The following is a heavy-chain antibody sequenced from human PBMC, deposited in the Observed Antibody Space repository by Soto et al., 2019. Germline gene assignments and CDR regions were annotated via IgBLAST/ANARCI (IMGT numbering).Heavy chain of an antibody. CDR2: ISYDGSNK. D-gene: IGHD4-17*01. Sequence: QVQLVESGGGVVQPGRSLRLSCAASGFTFSSYGMHWVRQAPGKGLEWVAVISYDGSNKYYADSVKGRFTISRDNSKNTLYLQMNSLRAEDTAVYYCAKGLLALQSYGDLLPFAYWGQGTLVTVSS. CDR1: GFTFSSYG. V-gene: IGHV3-30*18. J-gene: IGHJ4*02. CDR3: AKGLLALQSYGDLLPFAY.